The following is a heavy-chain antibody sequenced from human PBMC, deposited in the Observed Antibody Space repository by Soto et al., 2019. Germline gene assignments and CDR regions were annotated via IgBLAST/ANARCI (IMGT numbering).Heavy chain of an antibody. CDR2: ISWNSGSI. CDR3: AKDMEGYSSSSGGVDY. D-gene: IGHD6-6*01. CDR1: GFTFDDYA. J-gene: IGHJ4*02. V-gene: IGHV3-9*01. Sequence: GGSLRLSCAASGFTFDDYAMRWVRQAPGKGLEWVSGISWNSGSIGYADSVKGRFTISRDNAKNSLYLQMNSLRAEDTALYYCAKDMEGYSSSSGGVDYWGQGTLVTVSS.